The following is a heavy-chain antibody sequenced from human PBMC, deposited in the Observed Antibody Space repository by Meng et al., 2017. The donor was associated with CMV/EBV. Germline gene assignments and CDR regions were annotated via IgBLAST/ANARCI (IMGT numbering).Heavy chain of an antibody. V-gene: IGHV4-34*01. Sequence: SETLSLTCAVNGASFSGYYWSWIRQPPGKGLEWVGAISHSGTTNYNASLKSRVTFSVDMSKKQFSLKLNSVTAADTAVYYCRATIVNSPVSDYWGQGTLVTVSS. CDR2: ISHSGTT. CDR1: GASFSGYY. CDR3: RATIVNSPVSDY. J-gene: IGHJ4*02. D-gene: IGHD4/OR15-4a*01.